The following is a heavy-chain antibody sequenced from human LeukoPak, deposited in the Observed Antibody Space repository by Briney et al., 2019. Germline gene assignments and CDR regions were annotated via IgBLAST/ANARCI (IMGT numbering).Heavy chain of an antibody. Sequence: PGGSLRLSCAASGFTFDNYAMHWLRQAQGKGLEWVSGIAWNRGNTGFADSVKGRFTISRDNAENSLSLQMNSLTPEDTAFYFCAKDMNSYGSGSSYNPWGPFDSWGQGTLVTVSS. CDR2: IAWNRGNT. D-gene: IGHD3-10*01. CDR1: GFTFDNYA. V-gene: IGHV3-9*01. CDR3: AKDMNSYGSGSSYNPWGPFDS. J-gene: IGHJ4*02.